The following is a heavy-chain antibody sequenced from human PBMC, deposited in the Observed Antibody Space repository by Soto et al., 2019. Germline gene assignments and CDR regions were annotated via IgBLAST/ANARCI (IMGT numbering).Heavy chain of an antibody. CDR1: GFTFSSYW. Sequence: EVQLVKSGGGLVQPGGSPRLSCAASGFTFSSYWMSWVRQAPGKGLEWVANINRDGSEKYYVDSVKGRFTISRDNAKNSLSLQMNSLRAEDTAVYYCARDPGPLDYWGQGTLVTVSS. CDR3: ARDPGPLDY. CDR2: INRDGSEK. J-gene: IGHJ4*02. V-gene: IGHV3-7*01.